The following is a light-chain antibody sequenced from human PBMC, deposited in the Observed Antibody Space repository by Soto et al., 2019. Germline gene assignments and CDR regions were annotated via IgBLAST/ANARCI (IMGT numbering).Light chain of an antibody. J-gene: IGKJ4*01. Sequence: DIPMTQSPSTLSASVGDRVTITCRASQNINRWLAWYQQKPGKAPKLLISQASILQSGVPSRFSGSGSGTEFTLTISSLQPDDLATYSCQQYHSYSLTFGGGTKVEIK. CDR2: QAS. CDR3: QQYHSYSLT. V-gene: IGKV1-5*03. CDR1: QNINRW.